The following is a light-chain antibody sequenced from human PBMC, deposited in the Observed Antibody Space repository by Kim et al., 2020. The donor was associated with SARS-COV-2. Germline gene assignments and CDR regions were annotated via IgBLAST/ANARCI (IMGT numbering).Light chain of an antibody. CDR3: QQYGTSPQM. Sequence: IVLTQSPGTLSLSPGERATLSCRASQSVSSSFLAWYQQKPGQAPRLLIYDASSRATGIPDRFSGSGSGTDFTLTISRLEPEDFAVYYCQQYGTSPQMFGQGTKVDIK. CDR1: QSVSSSF. V-gene: IGKV3-20*01. J-gene: IGKJ1*01. CDR2: DAS.